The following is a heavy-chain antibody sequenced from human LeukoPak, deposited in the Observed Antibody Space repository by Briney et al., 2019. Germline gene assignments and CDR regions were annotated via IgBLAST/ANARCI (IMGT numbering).Heavy chain of an antibody. J-gene: IGHJ5*02. CDR2: ISRSVSYI. Sequence: GGSLRLSCAASGFTVSDYSMNWVRQAPGKGLEWVSSISRSVSYIYYADSVKGRFTISRDNAENSLSLQMNSLRVEDTAVYFCARSSVVATDKINWFDPWGQGTLVTVSS. V-gene: IGHV3-21*01. D-gene: IGHD2-2*01. CDR3: ARSSVVATDKINWFDP. CDR1: GFTVSDYS.